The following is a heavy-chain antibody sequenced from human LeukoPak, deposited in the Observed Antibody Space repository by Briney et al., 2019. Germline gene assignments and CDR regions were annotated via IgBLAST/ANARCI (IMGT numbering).Heavy chain of an antibody. V-gene: IGHV3-30*01. J-gene: IGHJ6*03. Sequence: GRSLRLSCAASGFTFSSYAMHWVRQAPGKGLEWVAVISYDGSKKYYADSVKGRFTISRDNSKNTLYLQMNSLRAEDTAVYYCARRGLIAAAGTNYMDVWGKGTTVTVSS. CDR2: ISYDGSKK. D-gene: IGHD6-13*01. CDR3: ARRGLIAAAGTNYMDV. CDR1: GFTFSSYA.